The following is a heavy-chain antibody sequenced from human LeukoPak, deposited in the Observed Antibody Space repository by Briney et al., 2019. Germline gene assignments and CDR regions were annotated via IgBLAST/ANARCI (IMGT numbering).Heavy chain of an antibody. D-gene: IGHD4-11*01. CDR3: ATQLYSNGYQCFDP. Sequence: GGSLRLSCAAWGFTFTKYSMTGVRQAPGKGVEWVSSISCGGDTTLYGNSVKSRFTISRNDSKNTLSLQMNSLSTADTAVYYCATQLYSNGYQCFDPWGQGTLVTVSS. J-gene: IGHJ5*02. CDR1: GFTFTKYS. CDR2: ISCGGDTT. V-gene: IGHV3-23*01.